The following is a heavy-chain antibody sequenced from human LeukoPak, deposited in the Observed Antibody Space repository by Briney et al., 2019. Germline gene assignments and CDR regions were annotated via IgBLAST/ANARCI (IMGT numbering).Heavy chain of an antibody. CDR1: GFTFSRYS. J-gene: IGHJ4*02. V-gene: IGHV3-48*02. CDR2: INPSSSAI. CDR3: ARAAYSSSPDY. Sequence: GGSLRLSCAASGFTFSRYSMNWIRQAPGKGLEWVSYINPSSSAIFYADSVKGRFTIFRANARNSLLLQISSPGDDATAVYYGARAAYSSSPDYWGQGTLVTVSS. D-gene: IGHD6-13*01.